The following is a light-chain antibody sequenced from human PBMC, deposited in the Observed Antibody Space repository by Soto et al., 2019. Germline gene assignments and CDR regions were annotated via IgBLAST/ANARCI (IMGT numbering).Light chain of an antibody. V-gene: IGLV1-47*01. J-gene: IGLJ2*01. CDR2: RNN. CDR1: SPNIGSNY. CDR3: AAWDDSLSGVV. Sequence: QSVLTQPPSASGTPGQRVTISCSGSSPNIGSNYVFWYQHLPGTAPKLLIYRNNQRPSGVHDRLSGSKSGTSASLAISGLRSEDETDYYCAAWDDSLSGVVFGGGTKLTVL.